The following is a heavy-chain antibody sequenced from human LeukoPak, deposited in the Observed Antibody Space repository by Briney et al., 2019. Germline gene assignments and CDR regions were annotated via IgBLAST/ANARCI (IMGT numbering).Heavy chain of an antibody. J-gene: IGHJ4*02. V-gene: IGHV3-23*01. CDR1: GFTFSSYA. Sequence: GGSLRLSCAASGFTFSSYAKSWVRQAPGKGLEWVSAISGSGGSTYYADSVKGRFTISRDNSKNTLYLQMNSLRAEDTAVYYCAKDRKWLEYFDYWGQGTLVTVSS. CDR2: ISGSGGST. CDR3: AKDRKWLEYFDY. D-gene: IGHD6-19*01.